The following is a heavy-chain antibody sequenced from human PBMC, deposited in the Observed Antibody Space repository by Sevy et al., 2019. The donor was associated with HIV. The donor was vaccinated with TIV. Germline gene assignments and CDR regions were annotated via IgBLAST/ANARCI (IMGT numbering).Heavy chain of an antibody. Sequence: ASVKVSCKASGYTFTGYYMHWVRQAPGQGLEWMGWINPNSGGTNYAQKFQGRVTMTRDTSISTAYMELGRLRSDDTAVYYCAREAVRGYGSGSYYKNAFDIWGQGTMVTVSS. V-gene: IGHV1-2*02. CDR2: INPNSGGT. D-gene: IGHD3-10*01. J-gene: IGHJ3*02. CDR3: AREAVRGYGSGSYYKNAFDI. CDR1: GYTFTGYY.